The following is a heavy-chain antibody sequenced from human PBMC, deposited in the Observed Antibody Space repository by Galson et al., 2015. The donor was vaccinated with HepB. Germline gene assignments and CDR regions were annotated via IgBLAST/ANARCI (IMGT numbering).Heavy chain of an antibody. CDR2: ISSSSSYI. CDR1: GFTFSSYS. D-gene: IGHD2-21*02. CDR3: ARLGNCGGDCSFDY. V-gene: IGHV3-21*01. J-gene: IGHJ4*02. Sequence: SLRLSCAASGFTFSSYSMNWVRQAPGKGLEWVSSISSSSSYIYYADSVKGRFTISRDNAKNSLYLQMNSLRAEDTAVYYCARLGNCGGDCSFDYWGQGTLVTVSS.